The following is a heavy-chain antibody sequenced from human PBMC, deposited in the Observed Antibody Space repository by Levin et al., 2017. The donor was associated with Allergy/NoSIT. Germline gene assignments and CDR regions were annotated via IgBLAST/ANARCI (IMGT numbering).Heavy chain of an antibody. CDR1: GFTFSDRY. Sequence: GGSLRLSCAASGFTFSDRYMDWVRQAPGKGLEWVGRTRNKANSYTTEYAASVKGRFTISRDESKNSLYLQMNSLKTEDTAVYYCARDTMTTDAFDSWGQGTMVTVSS. J-gene: IGHJ3*02. D-gene: IGHD4-17*01. V-gene: IGHV3-72*01. CDR2: TRNKANSYTT. CDR3: ARDTMTTDAFDS.